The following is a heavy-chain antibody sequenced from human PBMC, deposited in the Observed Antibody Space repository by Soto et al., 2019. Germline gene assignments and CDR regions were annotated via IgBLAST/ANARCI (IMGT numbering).Heavy chain of an antibody. CDR3: ARGYPEYSGYDYLHSLYHYYKDV. V-gene: IGHV4-34*01. CDR1: GGSCSGYY. CDR2: INHSGST. D-gene: IGHD5-12*01. Sequence: PSETLSLTCAVYGGSCSGYYWSWIRHPPGKGLEWIGEINHSGSTNYNPSLKSRVTISVDTSKNQFSLKLSSVTAADTAVYYCARGYPEYSGYDYLHSLYHYYKDVWGKGTTVIVSS. J-gene: IGHJ6*03.